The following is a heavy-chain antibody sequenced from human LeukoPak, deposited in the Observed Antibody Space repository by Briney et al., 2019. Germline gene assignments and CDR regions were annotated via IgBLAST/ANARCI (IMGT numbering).Heavy chain of an antibody. D-gene: IGHD6-19*01. CDR1: GGTFSSYA. CDR3: ASAHVSYSSGWYGVS. Sequence: GASVKVSCKASGGTFSSYAISWVRQAPGQGLEWMGGIIPIFGTANYAQKFQGRVTITADESTSTAYTELSSLRSEDTAVYYCASAHVSYSSGWYGVSWGQGTLVTVSS. J-gene: IGHJ4*02. V-gene: IGHV1-69*13. CDR2: IIPIFGTA.